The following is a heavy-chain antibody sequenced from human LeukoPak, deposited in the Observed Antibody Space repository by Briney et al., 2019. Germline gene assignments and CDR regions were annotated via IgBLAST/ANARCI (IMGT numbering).Heavy chain of an antibody. CDR3: ASGLGYCSGGTCYSMFFDY. Sequence: ASVKVSCKASGNTFTGYYKHWVRQAPGQGLEWMGWINPNSGGTNYAQKFQGRVTMTRDTSISTAYMELSRLRSDDTAVYYCASGLGYCSGGTCYSMFFDYWGQGTLVTVSS. CDR1: GNTFTGYY. J-gene: IGHJ4*02. V-gene: IGHV1-2*02. D-gene: IGHD2-15*01. CDR2: INPNSGGT.